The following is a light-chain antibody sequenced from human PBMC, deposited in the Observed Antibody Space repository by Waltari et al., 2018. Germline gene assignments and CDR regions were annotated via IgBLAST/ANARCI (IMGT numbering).Light chain of an antibody. J-gene: IGLJ2*01. CDR1: GYDMVAYQF. V-gene: IGLV2-14*03. CDR3: SSFPTSKTRV. Sequence: QSALIQPASLSACPGQSLTIACPGTGYDMVAYQFLSWHQQHPGKVPKLIIYDVDIRPSGISHRFSGSESGNTASLTISGLQAEDDSAYYCSSFPTSKTRVFGGGTRVTVL. CDR2: DVD.